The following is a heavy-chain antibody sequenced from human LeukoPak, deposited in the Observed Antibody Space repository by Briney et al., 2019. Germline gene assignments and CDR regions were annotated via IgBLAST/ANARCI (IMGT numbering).Heavy chain of an antibody. V-gene: IGHV3-30*18. D-gene: IGHD3-22*01. J-gene: IGHJ4*02. CDR2: ISYDGSNK. CDR1: GFTFSNAW. Sequence: GGSLRLSCSASGFTFSNAWMSWVRQAPGKGLEWVAVISYDGSNKYYADSVKGRFTISRDNSKNTLYLQMNSLRAEDTAVYYCANLVHYDSSGYYWGQGTLVTVSS. CDR3: ANLVHYDSSGYY.